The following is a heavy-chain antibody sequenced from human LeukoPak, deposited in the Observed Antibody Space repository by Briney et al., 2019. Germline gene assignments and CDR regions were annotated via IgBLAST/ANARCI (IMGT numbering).Heavy chain of an antibody. Sequence: GGSLRLSCAASGFTLSNYWMNWVRQAPGTGLEWVANIKYDGSDKYYVDSVKGRFTISRDNAKNSLYLQMNSLRAEDTAVYYCARAAAGINYFDYWGQGTLVTVSS. D-gene: IGHD6-13*01. CDR1: GFTLSNYW. CDR3: ARAAAGINYFDY. V-gene: IGHV3-7*03. CDR2: IKYDGSDK. J-gene: IGHJ4*02.